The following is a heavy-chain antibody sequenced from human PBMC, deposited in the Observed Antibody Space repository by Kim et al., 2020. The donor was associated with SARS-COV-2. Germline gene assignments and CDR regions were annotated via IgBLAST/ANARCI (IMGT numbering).Heavy chain of an antibody. V-gene: IGHV4-34*01. CDR3: ARGPPSYGNYYGMDV. CDR1: GGSFSGYY. CDR2: INHSGST. J-gene: IGHJ6*02. D-gene: IGHD5-18*01. Sequence: SETLSLTCAVYGGSFSGYYWSWIRQPPGKGLEWIGEINHSGSTNYKPSLKSRVTISVDTSKNQFSLKLSSVTAADTAVYYCARGPPSYGNYYGMDVWGQGTTVTVSS.